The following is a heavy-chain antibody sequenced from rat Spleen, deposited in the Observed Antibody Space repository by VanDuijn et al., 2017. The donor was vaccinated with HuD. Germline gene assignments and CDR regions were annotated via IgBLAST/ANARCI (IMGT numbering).Heavy chain of an antibody. Sequence: EVQLVESGGGLVQPGRSLKLSCAASGFTFTDYYMVWVRQAPTKGLEWVAAISPSGGTTYYRDSVKGRFTVSRDNAKSTLYLQMDSLRSEDTATYYCATTPGRPFAYWGQGALVTVSS. J-gene: IGHJ3*01. CDR1: GFTFTDYY. CDR3: ATTPGRPFAY. CDR2: ISPSGGTT. D-gene: IGHD5-1*01. V-gene: IGHV5-25*01.